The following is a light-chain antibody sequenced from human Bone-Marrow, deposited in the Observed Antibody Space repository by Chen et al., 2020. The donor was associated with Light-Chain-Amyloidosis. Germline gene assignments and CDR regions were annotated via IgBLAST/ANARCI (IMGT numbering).Light chain of an antibody. J-gene: IGKJ4*01. CDR1: QSVLYSSNNKNY. V-gene: IGKV4-1*01. CDR2: WAS. CDR3: QQYYTTPLT. Sequence: DIVMTQSPDSLAVSLGERATINCKSSQSVLYSSNNKNYLAWYQQKPGQTPKLLIYWASTRESGVADRFSGSGSGTDFTLTISSLQAEDVAVYYCQQYYTTPLTFGGGTKVQI.